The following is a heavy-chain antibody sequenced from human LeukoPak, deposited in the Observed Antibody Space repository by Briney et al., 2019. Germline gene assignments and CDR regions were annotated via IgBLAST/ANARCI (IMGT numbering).Heavy chain of an antibody. D-gene: IGHD1-26*01. CDR3: VAATTFLLSDY. CDR2: ISGSGGST. Sequence: GGSLRLSCAASGFTFSNYALSWVRQAPGKGLEWVSAISGSGGSTYYADSVKGRFTISRDNSKNTLYLQMNSLRAEDTAVYYCVAATTFLLSDYWGQGTLVTVSS. CDR1: GFTFSNYA. V-gene: IGHV3-23*01. J-gene: IGHJ4*02.